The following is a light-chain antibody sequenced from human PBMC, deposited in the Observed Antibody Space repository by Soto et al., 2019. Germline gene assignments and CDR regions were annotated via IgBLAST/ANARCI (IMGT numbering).Light chain of an antibody. V-gene: IGLV2-14*03. CDR2: DVS. Sequence: QSALTQPASVSGSPGQSITISCTETSSDVGGYNYVSGYQQHPGKAPKLMIYDVSNRPSGVSNRFSGSKSVNTASLTISGLQAEDEADYYCSSYTSSSTVIFGGGTKLTVL. CDR1: SSDVGGYNY. J-gene: IGLJ2*01. CDR3: SSYTSSSTVI.